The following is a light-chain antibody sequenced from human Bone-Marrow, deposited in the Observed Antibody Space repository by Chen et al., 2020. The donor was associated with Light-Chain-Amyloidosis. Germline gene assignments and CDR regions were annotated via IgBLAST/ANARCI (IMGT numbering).Light chain of an antibody. CDR2: DDS. Sequence: SYVLTQPSSVSVAPGQTAKIDCGGNNIGSTSVQWYQQTPGQAPLLVVYDDSDRPSGIPERLSGSNSGNTATLTISRVEAGDEADYYCQVWDRSSDRPVFGGGTKLTVL. V-gene: IGLV3-21*02. CDR1: NIGSTS. CDR3: QVWDRSSDRPV. J-gene: IGLJ3*02.